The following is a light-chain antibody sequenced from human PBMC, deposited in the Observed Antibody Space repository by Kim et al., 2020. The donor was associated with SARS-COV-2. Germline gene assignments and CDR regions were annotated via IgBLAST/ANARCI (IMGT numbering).Light chain of an antibody. CDR2: YDS. J-gene: IGLJ2*01. CDR3: QVWDSSSDHVV. Sequence: SYELTQPPSVSVAPGKTARITCGGNNIGSKSVHWYQQKPGQAPVLVIYYDSDRPSGIPERFSGSNSGNTATLPISRVEAGDEADYYCQVWDSSSDHVVFGGGTQADRP. V-gene: IGLV3-21*04. CDR1: NIGSKS.